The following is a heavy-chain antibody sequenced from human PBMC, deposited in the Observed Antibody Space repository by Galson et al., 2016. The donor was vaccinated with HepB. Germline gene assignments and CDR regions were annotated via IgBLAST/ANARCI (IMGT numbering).Heavy chain of an antibody. CDR1: GFTFNSFG. CDR3: AREAPIAAPGANDC. Sequence: SLRLSCAASGFTFNSFGMHWVRQAPGKGLEWVAVIWYDGSNKYYGDSVQGRFTIPRAHSKNTRYLQMNSLRAEDTAIYYCAREAPIAAPGANDCWGQGTQVTVSS. D-gene: IGHD6-13*01. CDR2: IWYDGSNK. J-gene: IGHJ4*02. V-gene: IGHV3-33*01.